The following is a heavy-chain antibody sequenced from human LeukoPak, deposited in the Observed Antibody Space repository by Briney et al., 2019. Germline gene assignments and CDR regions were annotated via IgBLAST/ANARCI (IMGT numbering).Heavy chain of an antibody. CDR1: GYTFTSYD. D-gene: IGHD7-27*01. CDR3: ARGPPNWGYDY. J-gene: IGHJ4*02. CDR2: MSPNSGDT. Sequence: ASVKVSCKASGYTFTSYDFNWVGQATGHRPEWMGWMSPNSGDTGYAQKFQDRVTMTRNTSISTAYMELSSLRSDDTAVYYCARGPPNWGYDYWGPGTLVTVSS. V-gene: IGHV1-8*01.